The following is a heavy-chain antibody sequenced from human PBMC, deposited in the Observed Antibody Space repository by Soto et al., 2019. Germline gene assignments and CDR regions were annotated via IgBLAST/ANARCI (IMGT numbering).Heavy chain of an antibody. CDR3: ARQATVVTRARWFDP. V-gene: IGHV5-51*01. D-gene: IGHD4-17*01. CDR2: IYPGDSDT. J-gene: IGHJ5*02. CDR1: GYSFTSYW. Sequence: PGESLKISCKGSGYSFTSYWIGWVRQMPGKGLEWMGIIYPGDSDTRYSPSFQGQVTISADKSISTAYLQWSSLKASDTAMYYCARQATVVTRARWFDPWGQGTLVTVSS.